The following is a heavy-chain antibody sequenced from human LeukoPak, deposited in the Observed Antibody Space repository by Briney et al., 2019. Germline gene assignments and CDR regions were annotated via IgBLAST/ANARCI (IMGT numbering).Heavy chain of an antibody. CDR2: NMNT. CDR1: GASVSSGDHH. Sequence: SETLSLTCIVSGASVSSGDHHWSWIRQAPGKGLEWIGHNMNTYYNPSLKSRVTISIDTSKNQFSLMLSTVTAADTSVYYCARHSGLRSPFDPWGQGTLVTVSS. J-gene: IGHJ5*02. V-gene: IGHV4-61*08. CDR3: ARHSGLRSPFDP. D-gene: IGHD3-3*01.